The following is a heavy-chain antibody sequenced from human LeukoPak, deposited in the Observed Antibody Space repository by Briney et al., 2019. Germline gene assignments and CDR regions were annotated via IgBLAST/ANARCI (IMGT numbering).Heavy chain of an antibody. D-gene: IGHD6-13*01. J-gene: IGHJ4*02. Sequence: PGGSLRLSCAASGFTFSRYTMNWVRQAPGKGLEWVSSIPDNGAYSHHADSVKGRFTISRNNARNSLYLDMNNLGDEDTAVYYCVRGDSRYYWGQGNLVNVS. CDR2: IPDNGAYS. CDR3: VRGDSRYY. V-gene: IGHV3-21*01. CDR1: GFTFSRYT.